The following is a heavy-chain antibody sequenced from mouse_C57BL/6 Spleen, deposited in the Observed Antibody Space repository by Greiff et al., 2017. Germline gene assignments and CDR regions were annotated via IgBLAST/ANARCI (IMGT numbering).Heavy chain of an antibody. CDR2: IDPSDSET. Sequence: QVQLQQPGAELVRPGSSVKLSCKASGYTFTSYWMHWVKQRPIQGLEWIGNIDPSDSETHYNQKFKDKAPLTVDKSSSTAYMQLSSLTSEDYAFYYCARRYVTTVDAIDYWGQGTSVTVSS. J-gene: IGHJ4*01. CDR3: ARRYVTTVDAIDY. D-gene: IGHD1-1*01. CDR1: GYTFTSYW. V-gene: IGHV1-52*01.